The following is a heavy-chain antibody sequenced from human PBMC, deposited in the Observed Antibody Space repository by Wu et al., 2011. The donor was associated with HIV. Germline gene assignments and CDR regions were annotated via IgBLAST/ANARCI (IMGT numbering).Heavy chain of an antibody. CDR3: ARQSYYYGSGSYQPPYFDY. CDR1: GGTFSSYA. V-gene: IGHV1-69*15. Sequence: QVQLVQSGAEVKEPGSSVKVSCKASGGTFSSYAFSWVRQAPGQGLEWMGRIIPISGTENYAQKFQDRVTITADESTTTAYMELSSLRSEDTAVYYCARQSYYYGSGSYQPPYFDYWGQGTLVTVSS. CDR2: IIPISGTE. D-gene: IGHD3-10*01. J-gene: IGHJ4*02.